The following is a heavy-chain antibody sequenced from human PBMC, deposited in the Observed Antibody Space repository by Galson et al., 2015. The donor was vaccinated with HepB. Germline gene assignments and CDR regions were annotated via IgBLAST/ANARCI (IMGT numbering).Heavy chain of an antibody. Sequence: SLRLSCAASGFTFSSYWMSWVRQAPGKGLEWVANIKQDGSEKYYVDSVKGRFTISRDNAKNSLYLQMNSLRAEDTAVYYCARAYSYGLYYFDYWGQGTLVTVSS. J-gene: IGHJ4*02. CDR2: IKQDGSEK. V-gene: IGHV3-7*03. CDR1: GFTFSSYW. D-gene: IGHD5-18*01. CDR3: ARAYSYGLYYFDY.